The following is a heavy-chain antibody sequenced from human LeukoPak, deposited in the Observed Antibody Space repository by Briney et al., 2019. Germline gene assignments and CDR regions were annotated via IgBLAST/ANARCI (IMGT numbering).Heavy chain of an antibody. Sequence: ASVKVSCKASGDTLSRFSVDWMRQAPGQGLEWMGRDIPALDSTHYAQSFQGRVTINADKSTSTAYMELSSLRSEDTAVYYCAVCSGSYYNNYYDYWGQGTLVTVSS. V-gene: IGHV1-69*08. CDR1: GDTLSRFS. D-gene: IGHD3-10*02. CDR3: AVCSGSYYNNYYDY. J-gene: IGHJ4*02. CDR2: DIPALDST.